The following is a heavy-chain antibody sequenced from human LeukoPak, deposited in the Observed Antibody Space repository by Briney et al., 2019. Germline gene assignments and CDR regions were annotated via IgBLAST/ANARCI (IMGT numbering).Heavy chain of an antibody. CDR3: AKVSITMVRGVITQNDY. V-gene: IGHV3-23*01. CDR2: ISGSGGST. D-gene: IGHD3-10*01. CDR1: GFTFSSYA. J-gene: IGHJ4*01. Sequence: PGGSLRLSCAASGFTFSSYAMSWVRQAPGKGLEWVSAISGSGGSTYYADSVKGRFTISRDNSKNTLYLQMNSLRAEDTAVYYCAKVSITMVRGVITQNDYWGQGTLVTVSS.